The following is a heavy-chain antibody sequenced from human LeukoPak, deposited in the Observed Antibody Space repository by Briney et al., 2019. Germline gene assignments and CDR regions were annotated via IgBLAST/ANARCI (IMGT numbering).Heavy chain of an antibody. V-gene: IGHV3-33*01. CDR2: IWYDGSDK. CDR3: AREGGQQLGSFDY. J-gene: IGHJ4*02. CDR1: GFTFSTYG. Sequence: GRSLRLSCAASGFTFSTYGMHGVLQAPGQGLEWVAIIWYDGSDKYYADSVKGRFAISRDNSKNTLYLQMNSLKVEDTAVYYCAREGGQQLGSFDYWGQGTLVTVSS. D-gene: IGHD6-13*01.